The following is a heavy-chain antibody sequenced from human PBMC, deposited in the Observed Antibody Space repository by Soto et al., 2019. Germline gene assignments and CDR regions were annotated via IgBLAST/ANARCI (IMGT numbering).Heavy chain of an antibody. CDR3: AKAPQAGTPGGWFDY. Sequence: GGSLRLSCAASGFTFDDYAMHWVRQAPGKGLEWVSGISWNSGSIGYADSVKGRFTISRDNAKNSLYLQMNSLRAEDTALYYCAKAPQAGTPGGWFDYWGQGTLVTVSS. CDR2: ISWNSGSI. D-gene: IGHD6-19*01. J-gene: IGHJ4*02. V-gene: IGHV3-9*01. CDR1: GFTFDDYA.